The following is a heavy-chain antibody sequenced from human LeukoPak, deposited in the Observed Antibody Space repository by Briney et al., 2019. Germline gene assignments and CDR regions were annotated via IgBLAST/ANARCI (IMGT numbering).Heavy chain of an antibody. V-gene: IGHV3-23*01. CDR3: ARLTDLDY. CDR2: ISDSGGST. CDR1: GFTFNIYA. D-gene: IGHD2-21*01. Sequence: PGGSLRLSCAASGFTFNIYAMSWVRQAPGKGLEGVSAISDSGGSTYYADSVKGRFTISRDNSKNTVYLQMNSLRAEDTAVYYCARLTDLDYWGQGALVTVSS. J-gene: IGHJ4*02.